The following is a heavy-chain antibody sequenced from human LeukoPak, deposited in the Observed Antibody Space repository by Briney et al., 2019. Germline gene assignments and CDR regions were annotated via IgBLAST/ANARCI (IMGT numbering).Heavy chain of an antibody. J-gene: IGHJ5*02. CDR2: MNPNSGNT. D-gene: IGHD3-9*01. V-gene: IGHV1-8*01. CDR3: ARGGRYFDVVGPFDP. CDR1: GYTFTSYD. Sequence: GASVTVSCKASGYTFTSYDINWVRQAPGQGLEWMGWMNPNSGNTGYAQKFQGRVTMTRNTSISTAYMELSSLRSEDTAVYYCARGGRYFDVVGPFDPWGQGTLVTVSS.